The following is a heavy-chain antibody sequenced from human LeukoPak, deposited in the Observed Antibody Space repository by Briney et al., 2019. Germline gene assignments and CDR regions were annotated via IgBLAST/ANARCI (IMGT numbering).Heavy chain of an antibody. V-gene: IGHV3-11*06. CDR2: ISGSSTST. Sequence: PGGSLRLSCAASGFTFSDYYMSWIRQAPGKGLEWVSYISGSSTSTNYADSVKGRFTISRDNAKNSLYLQMNSLRDEDTAVYYCARVAEIQLWLRSAFDYWGQGTLVTVSS. CDR1: GFTFSDYY. D-gene: IGHD5-18*01. J-gene: IGHJ4*02. CDR3: ARVAEIQLWLRSAFDY.